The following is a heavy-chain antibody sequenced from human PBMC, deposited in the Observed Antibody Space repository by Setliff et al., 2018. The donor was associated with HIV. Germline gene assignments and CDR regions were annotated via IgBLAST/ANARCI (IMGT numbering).Heavy chain of an antibody. CDR1: GGSISSHY. D-gene: IGHD2-15*01. CDR3: ARDLVVVAPYYCFDP. CDR2: IYYSGST. J-gene: IGHJ5*02. Sequence: SETLSLTCTVSGGSISSHYWSWIRQPPGKGLEWIGYIYYSGSTNYNPSLKSRVTISVDTSKNQFSLRLSSVTAADTAVYYCARDLVVVAPYYCFDPWGQGTLVTVSS. V-gene: IGHV4-59*11.